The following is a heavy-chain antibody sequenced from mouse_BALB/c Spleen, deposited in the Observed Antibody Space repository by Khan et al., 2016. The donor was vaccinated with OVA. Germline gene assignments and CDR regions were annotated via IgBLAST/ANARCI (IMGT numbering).Heavy chain of an antibody. J-gene: IGHJ2*01. V-gene: IGHV6-6*02. CDR3: WILL. CDR2: FRLKSDDYVP. CDR1: GFTFSNSW. Sequence: EVKLGEFGGGLLQLGGSMKLSCVALGFTFSNSWMNWVRHSPEKGLEWVPEFRLKSDDYVPHFAESVKGRFTISRDDSKSSVYLQRNNLRAEDTGIYYCWILLWGQGTTLTVSS.